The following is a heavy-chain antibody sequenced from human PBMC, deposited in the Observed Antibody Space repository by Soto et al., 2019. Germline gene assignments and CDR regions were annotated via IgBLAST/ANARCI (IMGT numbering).Heavy chain of an antibody. D-gene: IGHD3-22*01. V-gene: IGHV3-23*01. CDR2: ISGSGGST. CDR3: AKDPYYEGGPNWFDP. J-gene: IGHJ5*02. Sequence: GGSLRLSCAASGFTFSSYAMSWVRQAPGKGLEWVSAISGSGGSTYYADSVKGRFTISRDNSKNTLYLQMNSLRAEDTAVYYCAKDPYYEGGPNWFDPWGQGTLVTVSS. CDR1: GFTFSSYA.